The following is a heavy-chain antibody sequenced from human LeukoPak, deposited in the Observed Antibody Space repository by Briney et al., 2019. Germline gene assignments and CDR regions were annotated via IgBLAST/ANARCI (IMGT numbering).Heavy chain of an antibody. J-gene: IGHJ4*02. V-gene: IGHV1-2*02. Sequence: ASVKVSCKASGYTFTAYYVHWVRQAPGQGLEWMGWFNPNSGGTNYAQEFQGRVTMTRDTSISTAYMELSRLRSDDTAVYYCARDKGGIDDYWGQGTLVTVSS. CDR2: FNPNSGGT. CDR3: ARDKGGIDDY. D-gene: IGHD6-13*01. CDR1: GYTFTAYY.